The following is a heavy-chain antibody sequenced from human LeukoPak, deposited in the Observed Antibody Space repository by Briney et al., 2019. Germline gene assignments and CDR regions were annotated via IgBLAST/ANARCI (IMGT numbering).Heavy chain of an antibody. CDR2: INHSGST. CDR3: ARGPGYLAYYYGMDV. V-gene: IGHV4-34*01. Sequence: PSETLSLTCAVYGGSFSGYYWSWIRQPPGKGLEWIGEINHSGSTNYNSSLKSRVIISVDTSKNQFSLKLSSVTAADTAVYYCARGPGYLAYYYGMDVWGQGTSVTVSS. J-gene: IGHJ6*02. D-gene: IGHD3-9*01. CDR1: GGSFSGYY.